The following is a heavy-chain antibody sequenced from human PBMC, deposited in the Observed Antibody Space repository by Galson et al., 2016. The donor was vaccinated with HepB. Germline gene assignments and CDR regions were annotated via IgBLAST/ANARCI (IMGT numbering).Heavy chain of an antibody. D-gene: IGHD3-10*01. CDR2: IKQDGSEK. CDR1: GFTFSSYW. J-gene: IGHJ4*02. V-gene: IGHV3-7*03. CDR3: ARHHGSGSYWDYFDY. Sequence: SLRLSCAASGFTFSSYWMNWVRQAPGKGLEWVANIKQDGSEKYYVDSVKGRFTISRGNAKNSLYLQMNSLRAEDTAVYYCARHHGSGSYWDYFDYWGQGTRGTVSA.